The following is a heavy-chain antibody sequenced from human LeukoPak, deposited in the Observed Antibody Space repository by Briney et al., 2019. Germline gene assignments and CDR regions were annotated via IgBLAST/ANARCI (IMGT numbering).Heavy chain of an antibody. CDR3: ARGSPPRRNYDSRGYYSYYFDY. J-gene: IGHJ4*02. V-gene: IGHV1-18*04. Sequence: ASVKVSCKASGYSFTSHYMPWVRQAPGQGLEWMGWISAYNGNTHYAQKLQGRVTMTTDTSTSTVYMELRSLTSDDTAVYYCARGSPPRRNYDSRGYYSYYFDYWGQGTLVTVSS. D-gene: IGHD3-22*01. CDR1: GYSFTSHY. CDR2: ISAYNGNT.